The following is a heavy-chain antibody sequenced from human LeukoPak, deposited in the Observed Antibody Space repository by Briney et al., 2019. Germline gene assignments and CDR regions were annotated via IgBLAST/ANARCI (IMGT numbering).Heavy chain of an antibody. CDR2: INHSGST. CDR1: GGSFSGYY. Sequence: SETLSLTCAVYGGSFSGYYWSWIRQPPGKGLEWIGEINHSGSTNYNPSLKSRVTISVDTSKNQFSLKLRSVTAADTAVYYCARVSGPLYYAMDVWGEGTTVTVSS. D-gene: IGHD2-15*01. CDR3: ARVSGPLYYAMDV. J-gene: IGHJ6*04. V-gene: IGHV4-34*01.